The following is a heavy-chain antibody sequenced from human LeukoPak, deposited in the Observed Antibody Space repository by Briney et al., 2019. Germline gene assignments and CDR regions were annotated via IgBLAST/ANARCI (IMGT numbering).Heavy chain of an antibody. Sequence: GGSLRLSCAASGFTFSTYNMNWVRQTPGKGLEWVSSITSTSSYIYYADSVKGRFTISRDNAKNSLYLQMNSLRTEDTAVYYCAREYPVIDYWGQGTLVTVSS. V-gene: IGHV3-21*01. CDR3: AREYPVIDY. CDR2: ITSTSSYI. J-gene: IGHJ4*02. D-gene: IGHD2-2*02. CDR1: GFTFSTYN.